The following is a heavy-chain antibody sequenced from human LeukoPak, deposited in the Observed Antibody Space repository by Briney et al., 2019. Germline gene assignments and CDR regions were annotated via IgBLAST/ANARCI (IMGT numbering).Heavy chain of an antibody. Sequence: GESLRISCKGSGYSFTSYWISWVRQMPGKGLEWMGRIDPSDSYTNYSPSFQGHVTISADKSISTAYLQWSSLKASDTAMYYCAGVDSSGYYYVGVDYWGQGTLVTVSS. V-gene: IGHV5-10-1*01. CDR3: AGVDSSGYYYVGVDY. CDR2: IDPSDSYT. CDR1: GYSFTSYW. D-gene: IGHD3-22*01. J-gene: IGHJ4*02.